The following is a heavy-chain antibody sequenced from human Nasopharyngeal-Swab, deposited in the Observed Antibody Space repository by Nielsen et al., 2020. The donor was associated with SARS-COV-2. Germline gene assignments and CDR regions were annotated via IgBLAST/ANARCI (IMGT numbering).Heavy chain of an antibody. V-gene: IGHV3-23*01. CDR2: ISGGGGGT. CDR3: AKVTGRIDPFDS. CDR1: GFTFSSYA. Sequence: GESLKISCAASGFTFSSYAMSWVRQAPGKGLEWVSSISGGGGGTYYGDSVKGRFTISRDNSKNTVYLQMNSLRAEDTALYYCAKVTGRIDPFDSWGQGTLVTVSS. J-gene: IGHJ4*02. D-gene: IGHD2-15*01.